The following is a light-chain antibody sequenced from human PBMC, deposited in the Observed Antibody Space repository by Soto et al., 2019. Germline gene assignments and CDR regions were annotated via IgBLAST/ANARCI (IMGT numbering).Light chain of an antibody. CDR1: QDVRSD. J-gene: IGKJ2*01. Sequence: DIQMTQSPSSLSASVGHTVTITCRASQDVRSDLGWYQHKPGEAPKRLIYAASRLQGGVPSRFSGSGSGTEFTLTIGSLQPEDSATYYCLQHDSFPYTFGQGTRLEI. V-gene: IGKV1-17*01. CDR2: AAS. CDR3: LQHDSFPYT.